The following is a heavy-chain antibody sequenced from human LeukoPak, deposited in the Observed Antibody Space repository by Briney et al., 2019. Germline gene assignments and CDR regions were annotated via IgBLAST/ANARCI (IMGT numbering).Heavy chain of an antibody. CDR3: ARAQRPGAKGGGSRPASTLGLDY. J-gene: IGHJ4*02. CDR1: GGSFSGYY. D-gene: IGHD2-15*01. V-gene: IGHV4-34*01. Sequence: PSETLSLTCAVYGGSFSGYYWSWIRQPPGKGLEWIGEINHSGSTNYNPSLKSRVTISVDTSKNQFSLKLSSVTAADTAVYYCARAQRPGAKGGGSRPASTLGLDYWGQGTLVTVSS. CDR2: INHSGST.